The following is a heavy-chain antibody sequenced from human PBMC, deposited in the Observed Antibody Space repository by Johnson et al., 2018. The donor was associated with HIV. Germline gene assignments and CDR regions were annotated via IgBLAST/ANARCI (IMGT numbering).Heavy chain of an antibody. CDR3: ARAYYTFWSGYDAFDI. J-gene: IGHJ3*02. V-gene: IGHV3-30*02. CDR1: GFTFSSYG. D-gene: IGHD3-3*01. Sequence: QVQLVESGGGVVQPGGSLRLSCAASGFTFSSYGMHWVRQAPGKGLEWVAFIRYDGSNKYYADSVKGRFTISRDNSKNSLYLQMNSLRAEDTAVYYCARAYYTFWSGYDAFDIWGQGTMVTVSA. CDR2: IRYDGSNK.